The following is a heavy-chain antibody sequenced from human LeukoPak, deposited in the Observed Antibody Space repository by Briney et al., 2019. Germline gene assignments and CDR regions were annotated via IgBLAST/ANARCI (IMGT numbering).Heavy chain of an antibody. Sequence: SETLSLTCTVSGGSMSSYYWSWIRQPPGKGLEWIGYIFYSGSTNYHPSLKSRVTLSVDTSKNQFSLKLGSVTAADTAVYYCARQPYMLGAYYFDYWGQGTLVTVSS. CDR3: ARQPYMLGAYYFDY. J-gene: IGHJ4*02. CDR2: IFYSGST. D-gene: IGHD1-26*01. V-gene: IGHV4-59*08. CDR1: GGSMSSYY.